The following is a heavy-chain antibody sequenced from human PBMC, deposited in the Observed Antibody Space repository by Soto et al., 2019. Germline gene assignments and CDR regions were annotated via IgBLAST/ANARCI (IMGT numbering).Heavy chain of an antibody. Sequence: QVQLVESGGGVVQHGRSLRLSCAASGFTFSSYGMHWVRQAPGKGLEWVAVISYDGSNTYYADSVKGRFTISRDNSKNTLYLQMNSLRAEDTAVYYCAKDGNVYSSGWYAPSLDYWGQGTLVTVSS. CDR1: GFTFSSYG. J-gene: IGHJ4*02. CDR2: ISYDGSNT. V-gene: IGHV3-30*18. D-gene: IGHD6-19*01. CDR3: AKDGNVYSSGWYAPSLDY.